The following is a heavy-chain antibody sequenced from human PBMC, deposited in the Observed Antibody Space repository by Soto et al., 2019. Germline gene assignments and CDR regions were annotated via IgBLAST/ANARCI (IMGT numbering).Heavy chain of an antibody. D-gene: IGHD4-17*01. J-gene: IGHJ1*01. Sequence: QVQLVQSGAEVKRPGASVRVSCKTSGYTFTSHDINWVRQATGQGLEWMGWMNPSNGRTGAAEKFEGRITMTMNTSISTAYMELSSLRSEDTAVYYCVCWTTVNYWGQGTLVTVSS. V-gene: IGHV1-8*01. CDR3: VCWTTVNY. CDR2: MNPSNGRT. CDR1: GYTFTSHD.